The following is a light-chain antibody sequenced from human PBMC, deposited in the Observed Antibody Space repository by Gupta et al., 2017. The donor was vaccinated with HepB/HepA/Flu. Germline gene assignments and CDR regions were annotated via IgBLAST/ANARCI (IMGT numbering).Light chain of an antibody. CDR1: QSVSSS. J-gene: IGKJ3*01. CDR3: QQYYQWPSFT. CDR2: DAS. Sequence: IVIKQSPVTLSVSPGERATLSCTASQSVSSSVSWYQQKPGQYPRLLIYDASTRVASIPDRFSGSGSGTEFTLTINSLQSADFAVYFCQQYYQWPSFTFGPGTTVNLK. V-gene: IGKV3-15*01.